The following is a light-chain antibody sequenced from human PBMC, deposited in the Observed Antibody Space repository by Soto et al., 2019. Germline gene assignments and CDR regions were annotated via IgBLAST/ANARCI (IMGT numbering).Light chain of an antibody. V-gene: IGLV2-8*01. CDR1: SSDVGVYNY. CDR2: EVS. Sequence: QSALTQPPSASGSPGQSVTISCTGTSSDVGVYNYVSWYQQHPGKAPKLMIYEVSKRPSGVPDRFSGSKSGNTASLTVSGLQAEDESDYYFSSFAGNNNLVFGGGTKVTVL. CDR3: SSFAGNNNLV. J-gene: IGLJ2*01.